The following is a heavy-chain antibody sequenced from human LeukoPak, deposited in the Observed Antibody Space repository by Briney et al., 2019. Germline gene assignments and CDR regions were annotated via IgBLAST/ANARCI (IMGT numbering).Heavy chain of an antibody. D-gene: IGHD6-19*01. V-gene: IGHV1-2*04. Sequence: ASVKVSCKASGYTFTGYYMLWVRQAPGQGLEWMGWINPNSGGTNYAQKFQGWVTMTRDTSISTAYMELSRLRSDDTAVYYCARERDSSGWYYFDYWGQGTLVTVSS. J-gene: IGHJ4*02. CDR2: INPNSGGT. CDR1: GYTFTGYY. CDR3: ARERDSSGWYYFDY.